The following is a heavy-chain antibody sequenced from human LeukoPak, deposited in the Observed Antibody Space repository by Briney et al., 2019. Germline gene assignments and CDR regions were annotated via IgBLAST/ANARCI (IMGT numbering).Heavy chain of an antibody. CDR2: IYYSGST. CDR1: GGSISSRSYY. CDR3: ASQTLPGWYFNV. Sequence: SETLSLTCTVSGGSISSRSYYWGWIRQPPGKGLEWIGSIYYSGSTYYNPSLQSRVTISVDTSKNQFSLNLRSVTAADTAFYYCASQTLPGWYFNVWGRGTLVTVSS. V-gene: IGHV4-39*07. J-gene: IGHJ2*01.